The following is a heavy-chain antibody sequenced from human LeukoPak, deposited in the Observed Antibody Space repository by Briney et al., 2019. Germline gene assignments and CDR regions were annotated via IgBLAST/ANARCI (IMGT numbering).Heavy chain of an antibody. V-gene: IGHV4-38-2*02. CDR3: AREVGAGGTAMVPY. D-gene: IGHD5-18*01. CDR2: IYHSGST. CDR1: GYSISSGYY. Sequence: SETLSLTCAVSGYSISSGYYWGWIRQPPGKGLEWIGSIYHSGSTYYNPPLKSRVTISVDTSKNQFSLKLSSVTAADTAVYYCAREVGAGGTAMVPYWGQGTLVTVSS. J-gene: IGHJ4*02.